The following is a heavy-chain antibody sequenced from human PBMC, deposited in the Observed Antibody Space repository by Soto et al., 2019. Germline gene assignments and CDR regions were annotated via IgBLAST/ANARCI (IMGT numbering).Heavy chain of an antibody. D-gene: IGHD3-10*01. CDR2: ISAYNGNT. Sequence: ASVKVSCKASGYTFTSYGISWVRQAPGQGLEWMGWISAYNGNTNYAQNPQGRVTMTTDTSTSTAYMELRSLRSDDTAVYYCARVASQFGELPTLWGQGTPVTVSS. CDR3: ARVASQFGELPTL. CDR1: GYTFTSYG. J-gene: IGHJ4*02. V-gene: IGHV1-18*01.